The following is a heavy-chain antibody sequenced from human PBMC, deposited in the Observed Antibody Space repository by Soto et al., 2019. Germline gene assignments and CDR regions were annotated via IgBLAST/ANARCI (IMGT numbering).Heavy chain of an antibody. V-gene: IGHV4-34*01. CDR1: GGSFSGYY. D-gene: IGHD6-13*01. J-gene: IGHJ4*02. CDR2: INHSGST. CDR3: AGAIVEAGNVSDY. Sequence: QVQLQQWGAGLLKPSETLSLTCAVYGGSFSGYYWSWIRQPPGKGLEWIGEINHSGSTNYNPSLKGGVTMSVDTSENHFALGLSSVTAADTAVYYCAGAIVEAGNVSDYWGQGALVTVSP.